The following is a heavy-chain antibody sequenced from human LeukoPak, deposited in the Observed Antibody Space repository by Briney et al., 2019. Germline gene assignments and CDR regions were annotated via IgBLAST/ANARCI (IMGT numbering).Heavy chain of an antibody. D-gene: IGHD1-26*01. CDR3: TRDSGTYYWFDP. V-gene: IGHV3-73*01. CDR2: IDKKDKGYATAT. Sequence: PGGSLKLSCAASGFTFSGSAIHWVRQSSGKGLEWVGQIDKKDKGYATATAYAASVKGRFTISRDDSINTAYLQMKSLKTEDTALYYCTRDSGTYYWFDPWGQGTLVTLT. J-gene: IGHJ5*02. CDR1: GFTFSGSA.